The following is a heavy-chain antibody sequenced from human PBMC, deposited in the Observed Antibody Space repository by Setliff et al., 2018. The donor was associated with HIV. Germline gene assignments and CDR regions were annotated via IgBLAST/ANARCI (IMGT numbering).Heavy chain of an antibody. CDR2: IYYIGTT. CDR1: GGSISNSNYY. Sequence: PSETLSLTCTVSGGSISNSNYYWGWIRQPPGKGLEWVGSIYYIGTTYYNPSLKSRVTISIDTSRNQFSLTVSSVTAADTAVYYCAREIPYSYGGRGHPLWGQGTLVTVSS. CDR3: AREIPYSYGGRGHPL. D-gene: IGHD3-22*01. J-gene: IGHJ4*02. V-gene: IGHV4-39*07.